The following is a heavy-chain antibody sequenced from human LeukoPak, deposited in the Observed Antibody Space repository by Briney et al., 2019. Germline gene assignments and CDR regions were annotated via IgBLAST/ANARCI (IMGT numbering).Heavy chain of an antibody. V-gene: IGHV7-4-1*01. Sequence: ASVKVSCKASGYTFTSYAMNWVRQAPGQGPEWMGWINTNTGNPTYAQGFTGRFVFSLDTSVSTAYLQICSLKAEDTAVYYCATPGLYCSGGSCPPYYYYGMDVWGKGTTVTVSS. D-gene: IGHD2-15*01. CDR3: ATPGLYCSGGSCPPYYYYGMDV. J-gene: IGHJ6*04. CDR1: GYTFTSYA. CDR2: INTNTGNP.